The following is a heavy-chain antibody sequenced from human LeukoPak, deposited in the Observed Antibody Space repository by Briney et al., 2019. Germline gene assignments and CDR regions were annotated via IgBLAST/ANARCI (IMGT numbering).Heavy chain of an antibody. CDR1: GGSVSSGSYY. CDR2: IYYSGST. CDR3: ASFYGSGSYSDY. Sequence: SETLSLTCTVSGGSVSSGSYYWSWLRQPPGKGLEWIGYIYYSGSTNYNPSLKSRVTISVDTSKNQFSLKLSSVTAADTAVYYCASFYGSGSYSDYWGQGTLVTVSS. J-gene: IGHJ4*02. V-gene: IGHV4-61*01. D-gene: IGHD3-10*01.